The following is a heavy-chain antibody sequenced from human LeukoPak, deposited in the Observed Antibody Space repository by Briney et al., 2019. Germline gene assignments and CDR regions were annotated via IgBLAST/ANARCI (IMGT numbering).Heavy chain of an antibody. CDR3: ARGSGGYSYGYDY. D-gene: IGHD5-18*01. Sequence: ASVKVSCKASGYTFTSYGISWVRQAPGQGLEWMGWINPNSGGTNYAQKFQGWVTMTRDTSISTAYMELSRLRSDDTAVYYCARGSGGYSYGYDYWGQGTLVTVSS. V-gene: IGHV1-2*04. J-gene: IGHJ4*02. CDR1: GYTFTSYG. CDR2: INPNSGGT.